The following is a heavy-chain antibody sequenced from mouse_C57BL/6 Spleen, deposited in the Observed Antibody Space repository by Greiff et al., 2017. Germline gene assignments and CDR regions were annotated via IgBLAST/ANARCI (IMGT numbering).Heavy chain of an antibody. CDR3: ARIPMMVTTGAMDY. V-gene: IGHV2-2*01. Sequence: QVQLKESGPGLVQPSQSLSITCTVSGFSLTSYGVHWVRQSPGKGLEWLGVVWSGGSTDYNAAFISRLSISKDNSKSQVFFKMNSLQADDTAIYYCARIPMMVTTGAMDYWGQGTSVTVSS. J-gene: IGHJ4*01. D-gene: IGHD2-3*01. CDR2: VWSGGST. CDR1: GFSLTSYG.